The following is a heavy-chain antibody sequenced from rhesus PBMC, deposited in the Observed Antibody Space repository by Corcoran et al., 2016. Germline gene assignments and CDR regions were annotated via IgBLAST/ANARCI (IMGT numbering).Heavy chain of an antibody. CDR1: GASISSKY. D-gene: IGHD6-13*01. CDR3: ARAGRSPEDY. CDR2: IYGSGGST. Sequence: QVQLQESGPGLVKPSETLPPTCAVSGASISSKYWTWPRQAPGKGLEWIGRIYGSGGSTDYNPSLKSRVTISIDTSKNQFSLKLSSVTAAGTAVYYCARAGRSPEDYWGQGVLVTVSS. V-gene: IGHV4S2*01. J-gene: IGHJ4*01.